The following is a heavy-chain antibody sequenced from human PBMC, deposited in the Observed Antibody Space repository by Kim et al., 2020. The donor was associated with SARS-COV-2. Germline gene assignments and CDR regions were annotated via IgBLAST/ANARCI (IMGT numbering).Heavy chain of an antibody. J-gene: IGHJ6*02. CDR1: GGSISSYY. CDR2: IYYSGST. CDR3: ARDIAVAGYYYGMDV. V-gene: IGHV4-59*01. Sequence: SETLSLTCTVSGGSISSYYWSWIRQPPGKGLEWIGSIYYSGSTNYNPALKSRVTISVDTSTNQFSLKLSSVTAAATAVYYCARDIAVAGYYYGMDVWGQGTTVTVS. D-gene: IGHD6-19*01.